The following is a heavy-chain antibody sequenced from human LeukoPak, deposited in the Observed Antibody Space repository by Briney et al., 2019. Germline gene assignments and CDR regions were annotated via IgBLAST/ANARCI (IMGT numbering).Heavy chain of an antibody. CDR2: IKSKTHGGTT. Sequence: GGSLRLSCAASGFTFSNAWMNWVRQAPGKGLEWVGRIKSKTHGGTTDYAAAVKGRFTISRDDSKSTLYLQMNSLKTEDTALYYCTTWNYDILTGYSIWGQGTLVTV. V-gene: IGHV3-15*07. CDR1: GFTFSNAW. CDR3: TTWNYDILTGYSI. J-gene: IGHJ4*02. D-gene: IGHD3-9*01.